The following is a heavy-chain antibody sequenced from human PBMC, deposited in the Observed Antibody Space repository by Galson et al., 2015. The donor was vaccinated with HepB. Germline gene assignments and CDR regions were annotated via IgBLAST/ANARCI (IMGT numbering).Heavy chain of an antibody. CDR3: AKDHLSEGYSSSWSHDY. CDR1: GFTFSSYG. CDR2: ISYDGSNK. D-gene: IGHD6-13*01. J-gene: IGHJ4*02. Sequence: SLRLSCAASGFTFSSYGMHWVRQAPGKGLEWVAVISYDGSNKYYADSVKGRFTISRDNSKNTLYLQMNSLRAEDTAVYYCAKDHLSEGYSSSWSHDYWGQGTLVTVSS. V-gene: IGHV3-30*18.